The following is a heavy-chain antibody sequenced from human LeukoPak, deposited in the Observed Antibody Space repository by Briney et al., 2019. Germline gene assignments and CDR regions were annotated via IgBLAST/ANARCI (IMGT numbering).Heavy chain of an antibody. V-gene: IGHV6-1*01. D-gene: IGHD3-22*01. CDR1: GDSVSSNSAA. Sequence: SQTLSLTCAISGDSVSSNSAAWNWIRQSPSRGLEWLGRTYYRSKWYNDYAVSVKSRIIINPDTSKNQFSLQLNSVTPEDTAVYYCARDYYDSSGYQEDDAFDIWGQGTMVTVSS. CDR3: ARDYYDSSGYQEDDAFDI. CDR2: TYYRSKWYN. J-gene: IGHJ3*02.